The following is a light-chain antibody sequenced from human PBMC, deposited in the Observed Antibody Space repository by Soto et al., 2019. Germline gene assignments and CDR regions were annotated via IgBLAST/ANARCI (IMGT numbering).Light chain of an antibody. CDR1: SSDVGGYNY. CDR3: SSYTSSSTRV. CDR2: DVS. Sequence: ALTQPASVSGSPGQSITISCTGTSSDVGGYNYVSWYQQHPGKAPKLMIYDVSNRPSGVSNRFSGSKSGNTASLTISWLQTEDEADYYYSSYTSSSTRVFGTGTKVTVL. V-gene: IGLV2-14*03. J-gene: IGLJ1*01.